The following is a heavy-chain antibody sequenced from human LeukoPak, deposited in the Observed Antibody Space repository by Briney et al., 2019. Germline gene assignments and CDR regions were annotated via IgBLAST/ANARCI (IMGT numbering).Heavy chain of an antibody. CDR2: ISSSGSTI. CDR1: GFTFSSYE. D-gene: IGHD2-15*01. J-gene: IGHJ4*02. Sequence: GGSLRLSCAAYGFTFSSYEMNWVRQAPGKGLEWVSYISSSGSTIYYADSVKGRFTISRDNAKNSLYLQMRSLRVEDTGLYFCARDLILADNGGSSAHDFWGQGTLVTVSS. CDR3: ARDLILADNGGSSAHDF. V-gene: IGHV3-48*03.